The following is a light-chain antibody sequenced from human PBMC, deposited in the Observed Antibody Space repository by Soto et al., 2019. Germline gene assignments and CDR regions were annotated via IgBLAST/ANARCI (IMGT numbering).Light chain of an antibody. CDR1: QTLNNY. V-gene: IGKV1-39*01. J-gene: IGKJ1*01. Sequence: DIQMTQSPSSVSASVGDRVTITCRASQTLNNYLTWFQQKPGKAPKVLIYGASARATGIPAKFSGSGSGTEFTLTISSLQSEDFAVYYCQQYNKWPRTFGQGTKVDIK. CDR3: QQYNKWPRT. CDR2: GAS.